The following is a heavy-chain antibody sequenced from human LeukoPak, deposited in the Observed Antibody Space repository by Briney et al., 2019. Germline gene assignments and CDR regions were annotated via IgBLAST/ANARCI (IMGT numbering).Heavy chain of an antibody. Sequence: GGSLRLSCAASGFIFRSYWLSWVRQTPGRGLEWVANINQDGSDKYYVDSVKGRFTISRDNAKNTLFLQMDSLRVDDTALYYCATHDVLTGYTYFDYWGRGTLVTVSS. CDR1: GFIFRSYW. CDR2: INQDGSDK. V-gene: IGHV3-7*01. CDR3: ATHDVLTGYTYFDY. D-gene: IGHD3-9*01. J-gene: IGHJ4*02.